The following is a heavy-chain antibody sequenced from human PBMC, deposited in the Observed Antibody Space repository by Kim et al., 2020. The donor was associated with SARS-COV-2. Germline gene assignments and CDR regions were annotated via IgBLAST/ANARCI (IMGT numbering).Heavy chain of an antibody. V-gene: IGHV3-15*01. J-gene: IGHJ6*02. CDR3: TTRYSSGWYVYYGMDV. D-gene: IGHD6-19*01. Sequence: GKGRFTISRDESKNTLYLQMNSLKTEDTAVYYCTTRYSSGWYVYYGMDVWGQGTTVTVSS.